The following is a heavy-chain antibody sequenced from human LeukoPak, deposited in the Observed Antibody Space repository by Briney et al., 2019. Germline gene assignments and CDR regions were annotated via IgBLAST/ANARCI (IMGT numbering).Heavy chain of an antibody. D-gene: IGHD2-2*01. CDR2: ISGSGGST. CDR1: GFTFSSYA. V-gene: IGHV3-23*01. Sequence: PGGSLRLSCAASGFTFSSYAMSWVRQAPGKGLEWVSAISGSGGSTYYADSVKGRFTISRDNAKNSLYLQMNSLRAEDTAVYYCARDQDIVVVPAARGSYYYYGMDVWGQGTTVTVSS. CDR3: ARDQDIVVVPAARGSYYYYGMDV. J-gene: IGHJ6*02.